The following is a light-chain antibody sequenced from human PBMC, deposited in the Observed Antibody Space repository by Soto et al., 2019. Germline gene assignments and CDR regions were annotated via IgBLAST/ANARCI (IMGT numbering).Light chain of an antibody. V-gene: IGKV1-5*01. CDR2: DAS. J-gene: IGKJ1*01. CDR1: QSISSW. Sequence: DTQMTQSPSTLSASVGDRVTITCRASQSISSWLAWYQQKPGKAPKLLIYDASSLESGVPSRFSGSGSGTEFTLTISSLQHDDFATYYCQQYNSYPWTFGQGTKVEIK. CDR3: QQYNSYPWT.